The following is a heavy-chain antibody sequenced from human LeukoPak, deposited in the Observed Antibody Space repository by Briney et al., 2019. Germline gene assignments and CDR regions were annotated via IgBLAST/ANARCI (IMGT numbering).Heavy chain of an antibody. V-gene: IGHV3-11*01. J-gene: IGHJ4*02. CDR1: GFTFSDYY. D-gene: IGHD5-24*01. CDR2: ISSSGSTI. Sequence: SGGSLRLSCAASGFTFSDYYMSWIRQAPGKGLEWVSYISSSGSTIYYADSVKGRFTISRDNAKNSLYLQMNSLRAEDTAVYYCARGRVEIAKSPFDYWGQGTLVTASS. CDR3: ARGRVEIAKSPFDY.